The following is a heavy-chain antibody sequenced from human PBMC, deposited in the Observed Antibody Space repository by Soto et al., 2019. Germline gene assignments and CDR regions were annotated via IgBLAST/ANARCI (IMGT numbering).Heavy chain of an antibody. Sequence: QVQLQESGPGLVKPSETLSLTCTVSGGSISSYYWSWIRQPPGKGLEWIGYIYYSGSTNYNPSLKSRVTISVDTSKNQFSLKLSSVTAADTAVYYCARRYSYQGNFEDWGQGTLVTVSS. D-gene: IGHD5-18*01. CDR1: GGSISSYY. J-gene: IGHJ4*02. CDR2: IYYSGST. V-gene: IGHV4-59*08. CDR3: ARRYSYQGNFED.